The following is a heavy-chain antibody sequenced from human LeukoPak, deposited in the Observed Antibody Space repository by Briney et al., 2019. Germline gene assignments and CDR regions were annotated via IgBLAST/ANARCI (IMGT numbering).Heavy chain of an antibody. Sequence: GGSLRLSCAASGFTFSSYWMHWVRQAPGKGLVWVSRIDNDGSFTTYADSVKGRFTISRDNAKNTLHLQMNSLRAEDTAVYYCANIGAAVASISGDYWGQGTLVTVSS. V-gene: IGHV3-74*01. D-gene: IGHD6-13*01. CDR3: ANIGAAVASISGDY. CDR2: IDNDGSFT. J-gene: IGHJ4*02. CDR1: GFTFSSYW.